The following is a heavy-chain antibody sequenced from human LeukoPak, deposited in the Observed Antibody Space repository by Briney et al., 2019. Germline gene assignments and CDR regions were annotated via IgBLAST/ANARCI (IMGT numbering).Heavy chain of an antibody. J-gene: IGHJ4*02. CDR2: ISYDGSNK. CDR1: GFTFSSYA. V-gene: IGHV3-30-3*01. Sequence: GRSLRLSCVASGFTFSSYAMHWVRQAPGKGLEWVAVISYDGSNKYYVDSVKGRFTISRDNSKNTLYLQMNSLRAEDTAVYYCASSPHPYWGQGTLVTVSS. CDR3: ASSPHPY.